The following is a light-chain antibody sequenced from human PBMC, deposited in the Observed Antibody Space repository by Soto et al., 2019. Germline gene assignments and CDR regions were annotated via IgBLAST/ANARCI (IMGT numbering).Light chain of an antibody. CDR2: DAS. J-gene: IGKJ2*01. CDR1: QSVSSY. Sequence: EIVLTQSPATLSLSPGERATLSCRASQSVSSYLAWYQQKPGQAPRLLIYDASNEATGIPARFTGSGSGTDFTLTISSLEPEDFAVYYCQQRSNWLMYTFGQGTKLEIK. V-gene: IGKV3-11*01. CDR3: QQRSNWLMYT.